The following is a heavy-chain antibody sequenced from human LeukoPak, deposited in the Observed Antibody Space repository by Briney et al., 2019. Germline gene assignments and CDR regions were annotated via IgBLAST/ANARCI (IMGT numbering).Heavy chain of an antibody. CDR3: ARAGIVVVIAHFDY. CDR1: GFTFSSYS. CDR2: ISSSSSTI. J-gene: IGHJ4*02. D-gene: IGHD2-21*01. V-gene: IGHV3-48*01. Sequence: GGSLRLSCAASGFTFSSYSMNWVRQAPGKGLEWVSYISSSSSTIYYADSVKVRFTISRDNAKKSLYLQMNSLRAEDTAVYYCARAGIVVVIAHFDYWGQGTLVTVSS.